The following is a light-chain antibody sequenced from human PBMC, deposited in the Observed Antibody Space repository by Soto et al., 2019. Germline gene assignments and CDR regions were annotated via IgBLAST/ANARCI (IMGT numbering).Light chain of an antibody. CDR2: QNN. J-gene: IGLJ2*01. CDR1: KLGDKF. CDR3: QAWDRNTAHVV. V-gene: IGLV3-1*01. Sequence: SYELTQSPSVSVSPGQTASITCSGDKLGDKFACWYQQKPGQSPVMVIYQNNKRPSGIPERFSGSNSGNTATLTISGTQAMDEADYYCQAWDRNTAHVVFGGGTKVTVL.